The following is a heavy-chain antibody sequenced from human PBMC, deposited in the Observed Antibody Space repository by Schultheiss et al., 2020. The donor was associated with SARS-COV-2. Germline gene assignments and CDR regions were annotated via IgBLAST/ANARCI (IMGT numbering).Heavy chain of an antibody. V-gene: IGHV4-59*01. Sequence: SETLSLTCTVSGGSISSYYWSWIRQPPGKELEWIGSIYHSGSTNYNPSLKSRVTMSVDTSKNQFSLKLSSVTAADTAVYYCARDWSSNDYGDYYYYGMDVWGQGTTVTVSS. CDR3: ARDWSSNDYGDYYYYGMDV. D-gene: IGHD4-17*01. CDR2: IYHSGST. CDR1: GGSISSYY. J-gene: IGHJ6*02.